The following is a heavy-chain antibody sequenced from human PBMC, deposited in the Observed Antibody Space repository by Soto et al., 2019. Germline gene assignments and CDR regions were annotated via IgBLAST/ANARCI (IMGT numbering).Heavy chain of an antibody. J-gene: IGHJ1*01. V-gene: IGHV1-24*01. CDR3: ATVVNDFWSGAIGRYVQY. CDR1: GYTLTELS. CDR2: FDREDGET. D-gene: IGHD3-3*01. Sequence: QGQLVQSGAEVKKPGASVKVSCKVSGYTLTELSMHWVRQAPGKGLEWLGGFDREDGETIYAQKFQGIVTMTEHTSTDTSYMELSSLRSEDSAVYYCATVVNDFWSGAIGRYVQYWGQGTLVTVSS.